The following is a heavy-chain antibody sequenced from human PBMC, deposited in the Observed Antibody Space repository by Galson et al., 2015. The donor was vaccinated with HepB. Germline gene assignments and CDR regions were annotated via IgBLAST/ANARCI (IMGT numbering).Heavy chain of an antibody. J-gene: IGHJ4*02. CDR3: AWGGYDSSGFHY. CDR2: IIPIFGTA. D-gene: IGHD3-22*01. CDR1: GGTFSSYA. Sequence: SAKVSCKASGGTFSSYAISWVRQAPGQGLEGMGGIIPIFGTANYAQKFQGRVTITADESTSTAYMELSSLRSEDTAVYYCAWGGYDSSGFHYWGQGTLVTVSS. V-gene: IGHV1-69*13.